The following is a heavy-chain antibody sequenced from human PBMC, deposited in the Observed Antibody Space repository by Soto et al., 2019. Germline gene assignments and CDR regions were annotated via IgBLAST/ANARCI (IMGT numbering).Heavy chain of an antibody. J-gene: IGHJ6*02. CDR2: ISGSGGST. CDR3: ARHRYYYYGMDV. Sequence: GGSLRLSCAASGFTFSSYAMSWVRQAPGKGLEWVSAISGSGGSTYYADSVKGRFTISRDNSKNTLYLQMNSLRAEDTAVYYCARHRYYYYGMDVWGQGTTVTVSS. CDR1: GFTFSSYA. V-gene: IGHV3-23*01.